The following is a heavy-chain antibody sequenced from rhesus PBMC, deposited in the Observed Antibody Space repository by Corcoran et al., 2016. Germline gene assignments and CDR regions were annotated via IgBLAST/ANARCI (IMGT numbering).Heavy chain of an antibody. CDR1: GGSISSNS. J-gene: IGHJ5-2*02. D-gene: IGHD3-3*01. V-gene: IGHV4-160*01. Sequence: QVQLQQWGEGLVTPSETLSLTCAAYGGSISSNSWNWIRQHPGKGLEWIGRIRSGGSTNYNPSLKSRVTISIDTSKNQFSLKLSSVTAADTAVYYCATKTGYYELNSLDVWGRGVLVTVSS. CDR2: IRSGGST. CDR3: ATKTGYYELNSLDV.